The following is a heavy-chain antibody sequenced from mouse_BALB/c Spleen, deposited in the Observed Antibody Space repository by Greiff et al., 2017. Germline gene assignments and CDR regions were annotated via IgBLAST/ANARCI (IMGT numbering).Heavy chain of an antibody. J-gene: IGHJ2*01. CDR1: GYTFTSYW. CDR3: ARGGVITTVVEGFFDY. V-gene: IGHV1-69*02. Sequence: QVQLQQPGAELVRPGASVKLSCKASGYTFTSYWINWVKQRPGQGLEWIGNIYPSDSYTNYNQKFKGKATLTVDESSSTAYMQLSSLTSEDSAVYYCARGGVITTVVEGFFDYWGQGTTLTVSS. CDR2: IYPSDSYT. D-gene: IGHD1-1*01.